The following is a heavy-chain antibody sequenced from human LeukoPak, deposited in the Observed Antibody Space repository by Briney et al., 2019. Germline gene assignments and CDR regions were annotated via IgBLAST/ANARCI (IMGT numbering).Heavy chain of an antibody. V-gene: IGHV5-51*01. Sequence: GESLKISCQGSGYSFTSYWIGWVRQMPGKGLEWMGIIYPGDSDTRYSPSFQGQVTISADKSISTAYLQWSSLKASDTAMYYCARLGPSGSYYGWFDPWGQGTLVTVSS. CDR1: GYSFTSYW. D-gene: IGHD3-10*01. CDR3: ARLGPSGSYYGWFDP. CDR2: IYPGDSDT. J-gene: IGHJ5*02.